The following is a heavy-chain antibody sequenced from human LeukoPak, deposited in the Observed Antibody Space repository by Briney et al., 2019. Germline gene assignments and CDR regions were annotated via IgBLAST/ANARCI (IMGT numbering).Heavy chain of an antibody. Sequence: SETLSLTCTASGGSISSYYWSWIRQPPGKGLEWIGYIYYSGSTNYNPSLKSRVTISVDTSKNQFSLKLSSVTAADTAVYYCARRGYSYGTYYFDYWGQGTLVTVSS. D-gene: IGHD5-18*01. CDR2: IYYSGST. J-gene: IGHJ4*02. V-gene: IGHV4-59*08. CDR3: ARRGYSYGTYYFDY. CDR1: GGSISSYY.